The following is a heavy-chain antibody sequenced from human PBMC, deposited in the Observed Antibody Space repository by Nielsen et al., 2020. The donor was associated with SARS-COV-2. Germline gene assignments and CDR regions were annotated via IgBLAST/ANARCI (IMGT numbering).Heavy chain of an antibody. CDR1: GFSFSDFG. Sequence: GESLKISCTASGFSFSDFGMTWVRQAPGQGLEWVSSISGSGGRTNSADSVKGRFTISRDNSKSTLYLQMNSLRDDDTAVFYCARDPSGTGETFDFWGRGTLVTVSS. V-gene: IGHV3-23*01. CDR3: ARDPSGTGETFDF. J-gene: IGHJ4*02. CDR2: ISGSGGRT. D-gene: IGHD3-10*01.